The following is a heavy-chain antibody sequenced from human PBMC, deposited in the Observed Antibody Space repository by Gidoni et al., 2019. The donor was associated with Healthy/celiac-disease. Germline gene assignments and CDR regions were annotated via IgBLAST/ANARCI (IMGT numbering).Heavy chain of an antibody. J-gene: IGHJ4*02. D-gene: IGHD3-3*01. CDR1: GYSFTSYW. CDR2: IYPGDSDT. V-gene: IGHV5-51*01. CDR3: ARPLARDVVITPAGY. Sequence: EVQLLQSGAEVKKPGESPQISCTGSGYSFTSYWRGWVRPMPGKGLEWMGIIYPGDSDTRYSPSFQGQVTISADKSISTAYLQWSSLKASDTAMYYCARPLARDVVITPAGYWGQGTLVTVSS.